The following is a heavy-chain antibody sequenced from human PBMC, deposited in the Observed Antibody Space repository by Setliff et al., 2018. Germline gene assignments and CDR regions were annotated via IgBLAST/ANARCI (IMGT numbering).Heavy chain of an antibody. CDR3: ASHPRVTIFGVVAFDY. CDR2: TYYSGDA. J-gene: IGHJ4*02. V-gene: IGHV4-59*08. CDR1: GGSISPYY. Sequence: SETLSLTCSVSGGSISPYYWIWIRQSPGKGLEWIGNTYYSGDAYYNPSLKSRVTISVDTSRNQFSLKVSSVTAADTAVYYCASHPRVTIFGVVAFDYWGQGILVTVSS. D-gene: IGHD3-3*01.